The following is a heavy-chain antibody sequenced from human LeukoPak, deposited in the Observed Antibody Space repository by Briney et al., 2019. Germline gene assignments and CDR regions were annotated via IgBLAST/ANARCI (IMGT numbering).Heavy chain of an antibody. CDR1: GFTVSINY. CDR2: IYSGGST. CDR3: AREDRSSSPFDY. J-gene: IGHJ4*02. D-gene: IGHD6-6*01. Sequence: GGSLTLSCAASGFTVSINYMSWVRQAPGEGLEWVSVIYSGGSTYYADYVKGRFTISSDNSKNTLYLQMNSLRAEDTAVYYCAREDRSSSPFDYWGQGTLVTVSS. V-gene: IGHV3-66*01.